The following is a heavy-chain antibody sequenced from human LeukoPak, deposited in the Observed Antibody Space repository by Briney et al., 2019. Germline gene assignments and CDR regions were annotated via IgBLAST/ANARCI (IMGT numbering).Heavy chain of an antibody. Sequence: SVKVSCKASGGTFSSYAISWVRQAPGQGLEWMGGIIPIFGTANYAQKFQGRVTITADESTSTAYMELSSLRSEDTAVYYCASFVVVPAAMGMDYWGQGTLVTVSS. V-gene: IGHV1-69*13. J-gene: IGHJ4*02. CDR3: ASFVVVPAAMGMDY. CDR1: GGTFSSYA. CDR2: IIPIFGTA. D-gene: IGHD2-2*01.